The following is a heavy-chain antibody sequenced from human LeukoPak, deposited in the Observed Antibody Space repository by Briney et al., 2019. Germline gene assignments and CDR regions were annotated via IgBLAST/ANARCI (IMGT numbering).Heavy chain of an antibody. J-gene: IGHJ4*02. CDR2: IVGRGGIT. CDR3: ARDQTPFY. CDR1: GITFSSYA. D-gene: IGHD2-15*01. V-gene: IGHV3-23*01. Sequence: GGSLRLSCAASGITFSSYAMSWVRQAPGKGLEWVSTIVGRGGITYYADSVKGRFTISRDNAKSSMWLQMNSLRDEDTAVYYCARDQTPFYWGQGSLVTVSS.